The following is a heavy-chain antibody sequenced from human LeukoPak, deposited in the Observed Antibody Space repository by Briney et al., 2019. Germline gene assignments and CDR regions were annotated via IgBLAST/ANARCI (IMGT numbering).Heavy chain of an antibody. J-gene: IGHJ5*02. CDR1: GFSFSNHG. CDR3: ARNSYQDYYGRFDP. CDR2: IWDDGNNK. Sequence: GGSLRLSCAASGFSFSNHGMHWVRQAPGKRLEWVAVIWDDGNNKRYANSVNGRFTISRDNSENTLYLQMNGLTAEDTAMYYCARNSYQDYYGRFDPWGQGTLVIVSS. V-gene: IGHV3-33*01. D-gene: IGHD3-10*01.